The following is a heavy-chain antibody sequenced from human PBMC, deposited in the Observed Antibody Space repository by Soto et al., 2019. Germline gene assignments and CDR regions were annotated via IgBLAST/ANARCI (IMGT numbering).Heavy chain of an antibody. CDR3: ARGRYGDY. CDR2: ISAHNGNT. V-gene: IGHV1-18*01. Sequence: QVHLVQSGAEVKKPGASVKVSCKGSGYAFTTYGITWVRQAPGQGLEWMGWISAHNGNTNYAQKLQGRVTVTRDTSTSKAYMELRSLRSDDTAVYYCARGRYGDYWGQGALVTVSS. J-gene: IGHJ4*02. D-gene: IGHD1-1*01. CDR1: GYAFTTYG.